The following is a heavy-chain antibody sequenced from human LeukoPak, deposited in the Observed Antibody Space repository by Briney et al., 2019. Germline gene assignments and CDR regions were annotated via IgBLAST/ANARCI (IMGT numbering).Heavy chain of an antibody. CDR2: ITGSGDTT. D-gene: IGHD6-13*01. CDR3: ARRGTSSSWAHFDY. J-gene: IGHJ4*02. Sequence: PGGSLRLSCAASRFSFSGYAMSWVRQAPGKGLEWVSTITGSGDTTYYADSVKGRFTISRDNSKNTLYLQMNSLEAEDTAVYYCARRGTSSSWAHFDYWGQGSLVTVSS. V-gene: IGHV3-23*01. CDR1: RFSFSGYA.